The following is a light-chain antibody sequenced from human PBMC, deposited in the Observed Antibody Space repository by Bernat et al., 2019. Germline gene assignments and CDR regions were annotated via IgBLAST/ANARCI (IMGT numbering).Light chain of an antibody. CDR3: QQYGNSPPAYT. J-gene: IGKJ2*01. V-gene: IGKV3-20*01. CDR2: GTS. CDR1: QSVSSSY. Sequence: EIVLTQSPGTLSLSPGETATLSCRASQSVSSSYLAWYQQKPGQAPRLLIYGTSSRATGIPDRFSGSVSGTDFTLTISRLEPEDFAVYYCQQYGNSPPAYTFSQGTKLEIQ.